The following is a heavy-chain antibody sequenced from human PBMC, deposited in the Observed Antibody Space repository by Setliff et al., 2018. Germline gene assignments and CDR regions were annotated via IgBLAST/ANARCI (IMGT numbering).Heavy chain of an antibody. V-gene: IGHV4-34*01. J-gene: IGHJ6*03. CDR2: SNHSGGT. CDR3: ARESAGDESVRHLYYTDV. CDR1: GESFSNNY. D-gene: IGHD1-1*01. Sequence: SETLSLTCSVYGESFSNNYWSWIRQPPGKGLEWIGESNHSGGTSYNPSLKSRLTMSVDTSKNRFSLWLTSVTAADTAVYYCARESAGDESVRHLYYTDVWGRGTTVTVSS.